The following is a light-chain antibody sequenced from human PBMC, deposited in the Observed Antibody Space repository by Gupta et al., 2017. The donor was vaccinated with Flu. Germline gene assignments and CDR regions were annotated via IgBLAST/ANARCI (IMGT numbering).Light chain of an antibody. CDR1: QGVLWSSNNKNY. Sequence: INCKSSQGVLWSSNNKNYLAWYQQKPGQPPRLLIYWASTRESGVPDRFSGSGSGTDFTLTINNLQAEDVAVYYCQQYYASWTFGQGTKVAIK. CDR2: WAS. V-gene: IGKV4-1*01. J-gene: IGKJ1*01. CDR3: QQYYASWT.